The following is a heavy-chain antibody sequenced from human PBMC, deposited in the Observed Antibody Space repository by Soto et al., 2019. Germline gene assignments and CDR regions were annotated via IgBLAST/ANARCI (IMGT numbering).Heavy chain of an antibody. D-gene: IGHD2-2*01. CDR3: AREGVVVPAATYGMDV. J-gene: IGHJ6*02. CDR2: ISYDGSNK. V-gene: IGHV3-30-3*01. Sequence: QVQLVESGGGVVQPGRSLRLSCAASGFTFSSYAMHWVRQAPGKGLEWVAVISYDGSNKYYADSVKGRFTISRDNSKNTLYLQMNSLRAEDTAVYYCAREGVVVPAATYGMDVWGQATTVTVSS. CDR1: GFTFSSYA.